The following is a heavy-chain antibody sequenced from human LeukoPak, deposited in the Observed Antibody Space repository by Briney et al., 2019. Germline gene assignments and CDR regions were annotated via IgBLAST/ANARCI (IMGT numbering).Heavy chain of an antibody. J-gene: IGHJ5*02. D-gene: IGHD2-2*02. CDR2: ISAYNGNT. V-gene: IGHV1-18*01. Sequence: GASVKVSCKASGYTFTSYGISWVRQAPGQGLEWMGWISAYNGNTNYAQKLQGRVTMTTDTSTSTAYMELRSLRSDDTAVYYCARDWNICSSTSCYRVNWFDPWGQGTLVTVSS. CDR3: ARDWNICSSTSCYRVNWFDP. CDR1: GYTFTSYG.